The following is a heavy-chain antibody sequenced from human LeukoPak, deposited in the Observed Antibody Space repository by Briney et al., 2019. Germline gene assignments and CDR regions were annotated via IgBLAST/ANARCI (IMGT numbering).Heavy chain of an antibody. CDR1: GYSFTSYW. J-gene: IGHJ4*02. CDR2: IYPGDFDT. D-gene: IGHD6-6*01. V-gene: IGHV5-51*01. CDR3: ARRSSSTTREIDY. Sequence: GESLKISCKGSGYSFTSYWIGWVRQMPGKGLEWMGIIYPGDFDTRYSLSFQGQVTISADKSISTAYLQWSSLKASDTAMYYCARRSSSTTREIDYWGQGTLVTVSS.